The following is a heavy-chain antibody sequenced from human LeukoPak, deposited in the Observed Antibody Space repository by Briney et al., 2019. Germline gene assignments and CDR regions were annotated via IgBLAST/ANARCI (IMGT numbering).Heavy chain of an antibody. V-gene: IGHV3-53*01. CDR1: GFTVGSNY. D-gene: IGHD6-13*01. J-gene: IGHJ4*02. CDR3: ARAAAAAGILFDY. Sequence: GGSLRLSCAASGFTVGSNYMSWVRQAPGKGLGWVSVIYSGGSTYYADSVKGRFTISRDNSKNTLYLQMNSLRAEDTAVYYCARAAAAAGILFDYWGQGTLVTVSS. CDR2: IYSGGST.